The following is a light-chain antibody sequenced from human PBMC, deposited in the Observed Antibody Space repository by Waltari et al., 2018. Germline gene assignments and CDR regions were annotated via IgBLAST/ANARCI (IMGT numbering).Light chain of an antibody. Sequence: EIVLTQSPGTLSLSPGERATLSCRASQSVRTTYLAWYHQKPGQAPTLLIYGASSRATVIPDRFSGSGSGTDVSRTISSLEPEDFAVYYCQQYDISPLTFGGGTKVEIK. CDR3: QQYDISPLT. CDR2: GAS. V-gene: IGKV3-20*01. J-gene: IGKJ4*01. CDR1: QSVRTTY.